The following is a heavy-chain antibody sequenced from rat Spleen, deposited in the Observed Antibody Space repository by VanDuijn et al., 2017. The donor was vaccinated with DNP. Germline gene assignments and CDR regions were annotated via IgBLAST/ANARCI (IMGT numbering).Heavy chain of an antibody. CDR2: INYDGGNS. J-gene: IGHJ2*01. CDR1: GFTFSDYY. CDR3: VRQVLPLRVWDY. D-gene: IGHD1-4*01. Sequence: EVQLVESGGGLVQPGRSLKLSCAASGFTFSDYYMTWVRQTPTRGLEWVAYINYDGGNSYYGDSVKGRFTISRDNAKTTLYLQMNSLRSEDMATYYCVRQVLPLRVWDYWGRGVIVTVSS. V-gene: IGHV5-22*01.